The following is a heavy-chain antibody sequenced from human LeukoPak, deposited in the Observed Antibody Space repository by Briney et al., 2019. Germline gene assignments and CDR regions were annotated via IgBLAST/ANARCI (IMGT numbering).Heavy chain of an antibody. D-gene: IGHD5-24*01. CDR2: IYHSGST. CDR3: ARDPERSGGD. CDR1: GYSISSGYY. Sequence: SETLSLTCTVSGYSISSGYYWGWIRQPPGKGLEWIGSIYHSGSTYYNPSLKSRVTISVDTSKNQFSLKLSSVTAADTAVYYCARDPERSGGDWGQGTLVTVSS. J-gene: IGHJ4*02. V-gene: IGHV4-38-2*02.